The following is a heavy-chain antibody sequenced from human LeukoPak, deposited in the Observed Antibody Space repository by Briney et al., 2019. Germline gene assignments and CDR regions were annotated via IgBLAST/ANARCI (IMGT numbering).Heavy chain of an antibody. V-gene: IGHV3-7*01. CDR3: ARDVYYYDSSGYRYYFDY. D-gene: IGHD3-22*01. CDR1: GFTFSSYW. Sequence: GGSLRLSCAASGFTFSSYWMSWVRQAPGKGLEWVANIKQDGSEKYYVDSVKGRFTISRDNAKNSLYLQMNSLRAEDTAVYYCARDVYYYDSSGYRYYFDYWGQGTLVTVSS. J-gene: IGHJ4*02. CDR2: IKQDGSEK.